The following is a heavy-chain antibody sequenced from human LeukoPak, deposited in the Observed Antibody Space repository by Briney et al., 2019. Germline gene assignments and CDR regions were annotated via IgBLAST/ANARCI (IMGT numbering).Heavy chain of an antibody. CDR3: AHMPLNPYYGDY. Sequence: SGPTLVKPTQTLTLTCTFSGFSLSTSGVGVGWIRQPPVKALEWLALIYWDDDKRYSPSLKSRLTITKDTSKNQVVLTMTNMDPVDTATYYCAHMPLNPYYGDYWGQGTLVTVSS. J-gene: IGHJ4*02. CDR2: IYWDDDK. V-gene: IGHV2-5*02. CDR1: GFSLSTSGVG.